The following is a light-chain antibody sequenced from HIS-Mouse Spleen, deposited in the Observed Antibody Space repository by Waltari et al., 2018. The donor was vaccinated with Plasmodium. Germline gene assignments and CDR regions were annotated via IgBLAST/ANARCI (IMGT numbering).Light chain of an antibody. J-gene: IGKJ3*01. V-gene: IGKV3-15*01. Sequence: EIVMTQSPATLSVSPGERATLSCRASQSVSSNLAWYQQKPGQAPRLLIYGASTRATGSPARCSGSGSGTEFTLTISSLQSEDFAVYYGQQYNNWSFTFGPGTKVDIK. CDR1: QSVSSN. CDR3: QQYNNWSFT. CDR2: GAS.